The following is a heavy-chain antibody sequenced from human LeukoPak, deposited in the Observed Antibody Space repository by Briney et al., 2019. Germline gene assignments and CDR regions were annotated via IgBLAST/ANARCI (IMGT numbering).Heavy chain of an antibody. CDR2: INHSGST. Sequence: PSETLSLTCAVYGGSFSGYYWSWIRQPPGKGLEWIGEINHSGSTDYNPSLKSRDTISVDTSKNQFSLKLSSVTAADTAVYYCARGSSGMAYFDYWGQGTLVTVSS. D-gene: IGHD1-1*01. CDR1: GGSFSGYY. J-gene: IGHJ4*02. V-gene: IGHV4-34*01. CDR3: ARGSSGMAYFDY.